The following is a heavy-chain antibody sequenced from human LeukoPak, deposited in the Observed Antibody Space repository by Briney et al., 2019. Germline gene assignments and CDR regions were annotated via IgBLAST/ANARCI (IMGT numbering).Heavy chain of an antibody. D-gene: IGHD1-26*01. CDR1: GFTFDDYA. CDR2: ISWNSGSI. Sequence: GGSLRLSCAASGFTFDDYAMHWVRQAPGKGLEWVSGISWNSGSIGYADSVKGRFTISRDNAKNSLYLQMNSLRAEDMALYYCAKADGEWEPVSAFDIWGQGTMVTVSS. J-gene: IGHJ3*02. CDR3: AKADGEWEPVSAFDI. V-gene: IGHV3-9*03.